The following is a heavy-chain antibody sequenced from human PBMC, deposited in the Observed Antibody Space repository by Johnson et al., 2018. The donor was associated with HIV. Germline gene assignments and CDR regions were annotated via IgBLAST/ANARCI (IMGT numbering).Heavy chain of an antibody. CDR2: ISYDGSNK. CDR1: GLTFSSYT. D-gene: IGHD6-13*01. Sequence: QLVESGGGVVQPGRSLRLSCAASGLTFSSYTLHWVRQAPGKGLEWVAVISYDGSNKYYADSVKGRFTISRDNAKNTLYLQMNSLRPEDTALYYCARSPSWAAAGTNGAFDIWGQGTMVTVSS. J-gene: IGHJ3*02. V-gene: IGHV3-30-3*01. CDR3: ARSPSWAAAGTNGAFDI.